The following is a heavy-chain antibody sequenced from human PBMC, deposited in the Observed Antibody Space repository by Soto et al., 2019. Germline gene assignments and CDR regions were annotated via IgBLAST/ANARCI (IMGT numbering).Heavy chain of an antibody. CDR1: GYTFTSYD. D-gene: IGHD3-9*01. CDR3: ARDGGGGLRYFDWLPINYFDY. J-gene: IGHJ4*02. Sequence: GASVKVTCKASGYTFTSYDINWVRQATGQGLEWMGWINAGNGNTKYSQKFQGRVTITRDTSASTAYMELSSLRSEDTAVYYCARDGGGGLRYFDWLPINYFDYWGQGTLVTVSS. CDR2: INAGNGNT. V-gene: IGHV1-3*01.